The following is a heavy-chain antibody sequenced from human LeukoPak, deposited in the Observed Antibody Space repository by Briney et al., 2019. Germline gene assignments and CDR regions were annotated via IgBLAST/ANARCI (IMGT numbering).Heavy chain of an antibody. V-gene: IGHV1-18*01. D-gene: IGHD3-22*01. CDR2: ISAYNGNT. Sequence: ASVKVSCKASGYTFTSYGISWVRQAPGQGLEWMGWISAYNGNTDYAQKLQGRVTMTTDTSTSTAYMELRSLRSDDTAVYYCARDAKEGSYYDSSGYQHAFDIWGQGTMVTVSS. CDR1: GYTFTSYG. J-gene: IGHJ3*02. CDR3: ARDAKEGSYYDSSGYQHAFDI.